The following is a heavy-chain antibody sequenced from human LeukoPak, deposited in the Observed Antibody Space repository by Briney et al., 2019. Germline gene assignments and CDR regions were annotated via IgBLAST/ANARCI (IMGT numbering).Heavy chain of an antibody. V-gene: IGHV3-23*01. CDR3: AKLAKYFYGSETFYFFEH. Sequence: GGSLRLSCAASGFTFSSYAMSWVRQAPGKGLEWVSTFSGSGGNTYYADSVKGRFTISRDNSKNTLYLQMNSLRAEDTAVYYCAKLAKYFYGSETFYFFEHWGQGTPVTASS. CDR2: FSGSGGNT. CDR1: GFTFSSYA. J-gene: IGHJ4*02. D-gene: IGHD3-10*01.